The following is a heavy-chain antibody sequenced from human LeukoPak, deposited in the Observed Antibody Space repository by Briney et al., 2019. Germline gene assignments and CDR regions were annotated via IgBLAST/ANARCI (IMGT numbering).Heavy chain of an antibody. CDR3: ARDAWDRRAGYSNCFDL. V-gene: IGHV4-4*07. Sequence: PSETLSLTCTVSGGSIRSYYWSSIRQPAGKGLEWIGGIYSSGSTNYNPSLKSRVTMSVDTSKSQFSLKLSSVTTADTAVYYCARDAWDRRAGYSNCFDLWGQGTLVTVSS. D-gene: IGHD3-9*01. CDR2: IYSSGST. J-gene: IGHJ4*02. CDR1: GGSIRSYY.